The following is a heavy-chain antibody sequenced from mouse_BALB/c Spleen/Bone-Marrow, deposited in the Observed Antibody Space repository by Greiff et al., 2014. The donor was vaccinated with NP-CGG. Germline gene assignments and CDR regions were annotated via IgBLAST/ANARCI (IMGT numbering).Heavy chain of an antibody. CDR3: SSYAMDH. Sequence: EVQLQQSGAELVKPGASVKLSCTASGFNIKDTYMHWVKQRPEQGLEWIGRIDPANGNTKYDPKFQGKATITADTSSNTAYLQLSSLTSEDTAVYYGSSYAMDHWGQGTSVTVSS. CDR1: GFNIKDTY. J-gene: IGHJ4*01. CDR2: IDPANGNT. V-gene: IGHV14-3*02.